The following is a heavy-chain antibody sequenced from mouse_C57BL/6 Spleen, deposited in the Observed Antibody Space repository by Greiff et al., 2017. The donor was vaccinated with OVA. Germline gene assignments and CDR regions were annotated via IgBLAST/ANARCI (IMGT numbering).Heavy chain of an antibody. CDR2: IDPETGGT. CDR3: TREGGCFDY. CDR1: GYTFTDYE. V-gene: IGHV1-15*01. D-gene: IGHD3-3*01. Sequence: QVQLQQSGAELVRPGASVTLSCKASGYTFTDYEMHWVKQTPVHGLEWIGAIDPETGGTAYNQKFKGKAILTADKSSSTAYMELRSLTSEDSAVYYCTREGGCFDYWGQGTTLTVSA. J-gene: IGHJ2*01.